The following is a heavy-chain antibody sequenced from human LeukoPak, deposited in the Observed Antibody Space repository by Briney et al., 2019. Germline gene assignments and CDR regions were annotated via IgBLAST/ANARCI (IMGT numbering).Heavy chain of an antibody. CDR2: IYYSGST. Sequence: PSETLSLTCAVSGGSFSGYYWTWIRQPPGKVLGWIGYIYYSGSTNYNPSLKSRVTISVDTSKNQFSLKLSSVTAADTAVYYCARDGSGYAYFDYWGQGTLVTVSS. D-gene: IGHD5-12*01. V-gene: IGHV4-59*01. CDR3: ARDGSGYAYFDY. CDR1: GGSFSGYY. J-gene: IGHJ4*02.